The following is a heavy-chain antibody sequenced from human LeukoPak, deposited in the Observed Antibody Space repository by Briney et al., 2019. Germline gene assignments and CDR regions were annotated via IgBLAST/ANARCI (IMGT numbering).Heavy chain of an antibody. V-gene: IGHV3-23*01. CDR2: IVGSGEST. Sequence: TGGSLRLSCAASGFTFKNYVISWVRQAPGKGLEWVSGIVGSGESTYYADSVKGRFTISRDNSKNTLYLQVNSLRAEDTAVYYCAKGATFGDYILDFWGQGTLVTVSS. J-gene: IGHJ4*02. D-gene: IGHD4-17*01. CDR3: AKGATFGDYILDF. CDR1: GFTFKNYV.